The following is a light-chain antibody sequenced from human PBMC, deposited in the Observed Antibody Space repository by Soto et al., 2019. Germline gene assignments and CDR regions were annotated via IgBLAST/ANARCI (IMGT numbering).Light chain of an antibody. CDR3: CSYAGGTSVV. V-gene: IGLV2-23*01. CDR1: SSDVGRYNL. CDR2: EDI. J-gene: IGLJ2*01. Sequence: QSALTQPASVSGSPGQSITISCTGTSSDVGRYNLVSWYQQYPGKAPTLVIYEDIGRPSGVSNRFSGSKSGNTASLTISGLQTEDEADYYCCSYAGGTSVVFGGGTKLTVL.